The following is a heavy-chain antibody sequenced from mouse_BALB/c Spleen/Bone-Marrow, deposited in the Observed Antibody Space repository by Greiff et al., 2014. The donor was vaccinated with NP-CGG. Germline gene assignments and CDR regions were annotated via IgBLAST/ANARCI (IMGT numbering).Heavy chain of an antibody. D-gene: IGHD2-1*01. CDR2: INPNSRTI. Sequence: EVHLVESGGGLVQPGGSLKLSCAASGFDFRRFWMSWVRQAPGKGLQWIGEINPNSRTINYTPSLKAKFIISGDNAKNTLYLQMSKVRSEDTALYYCARGNYYGNLDYWGQGTTLTVSS. CDR1: GFDFRRFW. CDR3: ARGNYYGNLDY. J-gene: IGHJ2*01. V-gene: IGHV4-1*02.